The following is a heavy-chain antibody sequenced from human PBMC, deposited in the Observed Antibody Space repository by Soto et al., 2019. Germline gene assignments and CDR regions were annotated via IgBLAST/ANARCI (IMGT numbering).Heavy chain of an antibody. CDR1: GGSISSNY. CDR2: INHSGST. V-gene: IGHV4-34*01. Sequence: SETLSLTCTVSGGSISSNYWSWIRQPPGKGLEWIGEINHSGSTNYNPSLKSRVTISVDTSKNQFSLKLSSVTAADTAVYYCARGLEVAGYYYYYGMDVWGQGTTVTVSS. D-gene: IGHD6-19*01. J-gene: IGHJ6*02. CDR3: ARGLEVAGYYYYYGMDV.